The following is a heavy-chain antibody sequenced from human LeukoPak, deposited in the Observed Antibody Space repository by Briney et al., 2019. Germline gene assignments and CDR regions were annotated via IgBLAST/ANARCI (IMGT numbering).Heavy chain of an antibody. J-gene: IGHJ5*02. CDR3: ARGARTPSGYGSRTAGRANWFDP. Sequence: SETLSLTCAVYGGSFSGYYWSWIRQPPGKGLEWIGEINHSGSTNYNPSLKSRVTISVDTSKNQFSLKLSSVTAADTAVYYCARGARTPSGYGSRTAGRANWFDPWGQGTQVTVSS. V-gene: IGHV4-34*01. CDR2: INHSGST. D-gene: IGHD5-12*01. CDR1: GGSFSGYY.